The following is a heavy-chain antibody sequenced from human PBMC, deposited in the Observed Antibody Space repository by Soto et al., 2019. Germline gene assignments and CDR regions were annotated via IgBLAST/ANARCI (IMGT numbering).Heavy chain of an antibody. J-gene: IGHJ4*02. V-gene: IGHV3-33*01. CDR1: GFTFSSYG. Sequence: QVQLVESGGGVVQPGRSLRLSCAASGFTFSSYGMHWVRQAPGKGLEWVAVIWYDGSNKYYADSVKGRFTISRDNSKNTLYLQMNSLSAEDTAVYYCARVGGSGTEGSDYWGQGTLVTVSS. D-gene: IGHD3-10*01. CDR2: IWYDGSNK. CDR3: ARVGGSGTEGSDY.